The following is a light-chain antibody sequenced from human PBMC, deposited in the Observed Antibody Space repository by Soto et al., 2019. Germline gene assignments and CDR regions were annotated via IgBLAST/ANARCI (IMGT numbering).Light chain of an antibody. Sequence: VLTQPPSASGSPGQSVTISCTGTSSDVGGYNYVSWYQQHPGKAPKLMIYEVSKRPSGVPDRFSGSKSGNTASLTVSGLQAEDEADYYCSSYAGSNNFVFGTGTKVTVL. CDR3: SSYAGSNNFV. CDR2: EVS. J-gene: IGLJ1*01. V-gene: IGLV2-8*01. CDR1: SSDVGGYNY.